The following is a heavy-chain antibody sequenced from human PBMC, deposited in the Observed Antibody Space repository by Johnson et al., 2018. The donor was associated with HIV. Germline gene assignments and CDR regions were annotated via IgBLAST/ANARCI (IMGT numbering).Heavy chain of an antibody. D-gene: IGHD5-24*01. CDR2: ISWNGGNT. Sequence: MHLVESGGGVVRPGGSLRLSCAASGFTFDDYGMSWVRQAPGKGLEWVSGISWNGGNTDYADSVKGRFTISRDNAKNSLYLQMNSLRVEDTAVYYCARMAAHVSDFWGQGTMVTVSS. J-gene: IGHJ3*01. V-gene: IGHV3-20*04. CDR1: GFTFDDYG. CDR3: ARMAAHVSDF.